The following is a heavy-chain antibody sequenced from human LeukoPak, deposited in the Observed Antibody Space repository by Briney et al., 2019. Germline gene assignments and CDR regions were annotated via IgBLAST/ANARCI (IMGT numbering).Heavy chain of an antibody. Sequence: GGSLRLSCAASGFTFSSYSMNWVRQAPGKGLEWVSYIYSSGSNIYYADSVKGRFTISRDNAKNSLYLQMNSLRAEDTAVYYCAREGGDGYTVGFDHWGQGTLVTVSS. CDR3: AREGGDGYTVGFDH. D-gene: IGHD5-24*01. CDR1: GFTFSSYS. CDR2: IYSSGSNI. J-gene: IGHJ4*02. V-gene: IGHV3-48*04.